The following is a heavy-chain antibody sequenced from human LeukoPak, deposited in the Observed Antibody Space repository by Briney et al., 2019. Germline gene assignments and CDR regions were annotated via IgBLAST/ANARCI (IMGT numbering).Heavy chain of an antibody. CDR3: ARVAVAGPTGWFDS. Sequence: PGGSLRLSCVASGFTFSSYGLQWVRQAPGKGLEWVSSISSTSAYIYYAESVKGRFSISRDNVDNVVHLQMSSLRNEDTAFYYCARVAVAGPTGWFDSWGQGTLVTVSS. CDR2: ISSTSAYI. CDR1: GFTFSSYG. D-gene: IGHD6-19*01. V-gene: IGHV3-21*01. J-gene: IGHJ5*01.